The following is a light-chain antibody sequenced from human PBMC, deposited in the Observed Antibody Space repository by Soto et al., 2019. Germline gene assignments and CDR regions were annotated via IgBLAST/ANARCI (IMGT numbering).Light chain of an antibody. CDR2: GAS. Sequence: EIVLTQSPGTLSLSPGERATLSCRASESVYINSLAWYQQKPGQAPRLLIYGASTRATAIPDRFSSSGSGTDFALTISRLEPEDFAMYYCQQYDASPFTFGPGTKVDIK. J-gene: IGKJ3*01. V-gene: IGKV3-20*01. CDR3: QQYDASPFT. CDR1: ESVYINS.